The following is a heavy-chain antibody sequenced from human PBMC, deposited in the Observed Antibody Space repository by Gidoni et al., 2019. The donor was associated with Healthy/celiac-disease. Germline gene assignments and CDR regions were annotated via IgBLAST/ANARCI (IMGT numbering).Heavy chain of an antibody. CDR2: IYYSGST. CDR1: GGSISRYY. CDR3: ARAAYSSSWTAKYYYYGMDV. D-gene: IGHD6-13*01. J-gene: IGHJ6*02. Sequence: QVQLQESGAGLVKRSETLSLPCTAAGGSISRYYGSWIRQPPGKGLEWIGYIYYSGSTNYNPSRKSRVTISVDTSKNQFSLPLSSVTAADTAVYYCARAAYSSSWTAKYYYYGMDVWGQGTTVPVSS. V-gene: IGHV4-59*01.